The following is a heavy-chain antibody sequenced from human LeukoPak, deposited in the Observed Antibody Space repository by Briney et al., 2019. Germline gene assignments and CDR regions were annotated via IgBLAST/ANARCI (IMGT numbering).Heavy chain of an antibody. CDR1: GGSFSGYY. CDR3: ARMYSSGWGEAFDY. D-gene: IGHD6-19*01. CDR2: INHSGST. Sequence: SETLSLTCAVYGGSFSGYYWSWIRQPPGKGLEWIGEINHSGSTNYNPSLKSRVTISVDTSKNQFSLKLSSVTAADTAVYYCARMYSSGWGEAFDYWGQGTLVTVSS. J-gene: IGHJ4*02. V-gene: IGHV4-34*01.